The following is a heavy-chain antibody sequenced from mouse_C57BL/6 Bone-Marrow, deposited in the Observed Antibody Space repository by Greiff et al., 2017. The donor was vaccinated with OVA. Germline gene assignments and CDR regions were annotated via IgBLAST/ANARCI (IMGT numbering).Heavy chain of an antibody. Sequence: QVQLQQPGAELVRPGTSVKLSCKASGYTFTSYWMHWVKQRPGQGLEWIGVIDPSDSYTNYNQKFKGKATLTVDTSSSTAYMQLGSLTSEDSSVYDCARKGKPLDYWGQGTTLTVSS. V-gene: IGHV1-59*01. CDR2: IDPSDSYT. CDR3: ARKGKPLDY. J-gene: IGHJ2*01. CDR1: GYTFTSYW. D-gene: IGHD6-1*01.